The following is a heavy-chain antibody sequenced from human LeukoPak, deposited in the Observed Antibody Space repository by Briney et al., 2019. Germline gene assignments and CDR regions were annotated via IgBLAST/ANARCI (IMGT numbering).Heavy chain of an antibody. CDR3: ATQRRGYCSATSCYRFDY. D-gene: IGHD2-2*01. CDR1: GFTFSSYS. Sequence: GGSLRLSCAASGFTFSSYSMNWVRQAPGKGLEWVSYISGSSSTIYYADSVKGRFTISRDNSKNSLYLQMNSLRGEDTAVYYCATQRRGYCSATSCYRFDYWGQGTLVTVSS. V-gene: IGHV3-48*01. CDR2: ISGSSSTI. J-gene: IGHJ4*02.